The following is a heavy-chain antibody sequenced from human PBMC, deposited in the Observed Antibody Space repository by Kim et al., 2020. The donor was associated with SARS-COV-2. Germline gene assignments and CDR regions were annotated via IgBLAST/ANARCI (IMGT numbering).Heavy chain of an antibody. CDR3: ARGWGRDS. Sequence: GGSLRLSCAASGFTFSTYWMHWVRQAPGKGLVWVSRIKSDGSSTSYADSVKGRFTISRDNAKNTLYLQMNSMRAEDTAVYYCARGWGRDSWGQGTLVTV. J-gene: IGHJ4*02. CDR2: IKSDGSST. V-gene: IGHV3-74*01. D-gene: IGHD3-16*01. CDR1: GFTFSTYW.